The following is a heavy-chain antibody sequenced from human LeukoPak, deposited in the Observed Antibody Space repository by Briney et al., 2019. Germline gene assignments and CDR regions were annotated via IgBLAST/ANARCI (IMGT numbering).Heavy chain of an antibody. J-gene: IGHJ4*02. Sequence: PSETLSLTWAVYGGSFSGDYWNWIRQPPAKGLEWIGEINHSGSTNSNPSLKSRVTISVDRSKNQFSLKLSSVTAADTAVYYCARRPRYSSGWYYFDSWGQGTLVTVSS. CDR1: GGSFSGDY. D-gene: IGHD6-19*01. CDR2: INHSGST. V-gene: IGHV4-34*01. CDR3: ARRPRYSSGWYYFDS.